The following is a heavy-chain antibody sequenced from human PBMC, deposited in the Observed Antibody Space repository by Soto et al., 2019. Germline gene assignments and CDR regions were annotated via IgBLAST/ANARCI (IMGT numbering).Heavy chain of an antibody. J-gene: IGHJ4*02. CDR3: TTVPYSSGPT. Sequence: EMQLVQSGGGLVKPGGSLRLSCVASRFNFSAAWLNWVRQTPGKGLEWVGRIKPISEGGTTAYAAPVKGRFTISRDDSKNALHLQMDSLKTEDTAVYYCTTVPYSSGPTWSLGTLVTVSS. CDR2: IKPISEGGTT. V-gene: IGHV3-15*07. D-gene: IGHD6-19*01. CDR1: RFNFSAAW.